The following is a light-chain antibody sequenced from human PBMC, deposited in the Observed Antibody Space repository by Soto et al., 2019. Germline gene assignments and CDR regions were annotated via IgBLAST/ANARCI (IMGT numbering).Light chain of an antibody. CDR1: SSDVGRYNF. V-gene: IGLV2-14*01. CDR3: SSYASSSTYV. Sequence: QSVLTQPPSASGSPGQSVTFSCTGTSSDVGRYNFVSWYQQHPGKAPKLMIYDVSDRPSGVSSRFSGSKSGSTASLTISGLQTEDEADYYCSSYASSSTYVFGTGTKLTVL. CDR2: DVS. J-gene: IGLJ1*01.